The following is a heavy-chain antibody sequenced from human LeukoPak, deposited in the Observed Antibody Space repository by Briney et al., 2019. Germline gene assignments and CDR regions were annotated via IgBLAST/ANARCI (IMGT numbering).Heavy chain of an antibody. CDR3: ARGSGPRYCSGGSCPLFDY. Sequence: GASVKVSFKASGYTFTVYYMHWVRQAPGQGLEWVGWINPNSGDTNFAQKFQGRVTMTRDTSISTAYMELSRLRSDDTAVYYCARGSGPRYCSGGSCPLFDYWGQGTLVTVSS. D-gene: IGHD2-15*01. CDR2: INPNSGDT. J-gene: IGHJ4*02. V-gene: IGHV1-2*02. CDR1: GYTFTVYY.